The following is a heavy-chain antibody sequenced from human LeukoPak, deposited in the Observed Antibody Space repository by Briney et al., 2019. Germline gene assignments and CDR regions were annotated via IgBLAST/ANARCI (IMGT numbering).Heavy chain of an antibody. V-gene: IGHV3-11*06. D-gene: IGHD1-14*01. Sequence: GGSLRLSRAASGFTFSDYYMSWIRQAPGKGLEWVSSISSSSSYIYYADSVKGRFTISRDNAKNSLYLQMNSLRAEDTAVYYCARDPSRTKDYWGQGTLVTVSS. CDR1: GFTFSDYY. CDR2: ISSSSSYI. CDR3: ARDPSRTKDY. J-gene: IGHJ4*02.